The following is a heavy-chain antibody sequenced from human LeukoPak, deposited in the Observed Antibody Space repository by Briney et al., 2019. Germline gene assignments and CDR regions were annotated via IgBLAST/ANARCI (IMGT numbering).Heavy chain of an antibody. CDR2: INSDGNST. Sequence: GGSLRLSCAASGFTFSSYWMYWVRQAPGKGLVWVSRINSDGNSTSHADSVKGRFTISRDNAKNPLYLQMNSLRAEDTAVYYCARDLGGNYYFDYWGQGTLVTVSS. J-gene: IGHJ4*02. CDR1: GFTFSSYW. D-gene: IGHD4-23*01. V-gene: IGHV3-74*01. CDR3: ARDLGGNYYFDY.